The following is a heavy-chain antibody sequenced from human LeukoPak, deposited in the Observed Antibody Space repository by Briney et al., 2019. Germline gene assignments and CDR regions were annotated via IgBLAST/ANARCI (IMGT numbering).Heavy chain of an antibody. CDR2: ISWNSGSI. CDR3: AKGHYYDSSGYVDY. J-gene: IGHJ4*02. Sequence: GGSLRLSCAASGFTFDDYAMHWVRQAPGKGLEWVSGISWNSGSIGYADSVKGQFTISRDNAKNSLYLQMNSLRAEDTALYYCAKGHYYDSSGYVDYWGQGTLVTVSS. CDR1: GFTFDDYA. D-gene: IGHD3-22*01. V-gene: IGHV3-9*01.